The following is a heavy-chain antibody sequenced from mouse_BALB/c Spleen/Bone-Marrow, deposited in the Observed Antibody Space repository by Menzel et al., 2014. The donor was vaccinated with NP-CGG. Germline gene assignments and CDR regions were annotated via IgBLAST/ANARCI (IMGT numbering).Heavy chain of an antibody. CDR1: GFNIKDTY. J-gene: IGHJ3*01. CDR3: AAYYYGSSYGFAY. V-gene: IGHV14-3*02. CDR2: IDPANGNT. D-gene: IGHD1-1*01. Sequence: EVQLQQSGAELVEPGASVKLSCTASGFNIKDTYMHWVKQRPEQGLEWIGRIDPANGNTKYDPKFQGKATMTADTSSNTAYLQLSSLTSEDTAVYYCAAYYYGSSYGFAYWGQGTLVTVSA.